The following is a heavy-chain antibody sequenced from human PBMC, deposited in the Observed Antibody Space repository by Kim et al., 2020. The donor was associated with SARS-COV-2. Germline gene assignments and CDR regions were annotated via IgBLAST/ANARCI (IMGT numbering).Heavy chain of an antibody. CDR1: GDSVSSNSAA. Sequence: SQTLSLTCAISGDSVSSNSAAWNWIRQSPSRGLEWLGRTYYRSKWYNDYAVSVKSRITINPDTSKNKFSLQLNSVTPEDTAVYYCARVSITMVRGVIIRHGMDVWGQGTTVTVPS. CDR3: ARVSITMVRGVIIRHGMDV. V-gene: IGHV6-1*01. D-gene: IGHD3-10*01. CDR2: TYYRSKWYN. J-gene: IGHJ6*02.